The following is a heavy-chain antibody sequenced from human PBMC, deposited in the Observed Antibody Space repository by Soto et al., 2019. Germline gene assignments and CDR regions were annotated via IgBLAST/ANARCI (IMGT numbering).Heavy chain of an antibody. CDR3: ARLGWGNGDSDY. V-gene: IGHV4-39*01. CDR2: ILYTGTT. D-gene: IGHD2-21*01. CDR1: GGSISKSNYF. Sequence: QLQLHESGPGLVKSSETLSLTCTVSGGSISKSNYFCGWIRQAPGKGIEWIASILYTGTTSYNSSLKSRDAISVDTSKNQFSLKLTSVTAADTAVYYCARLGWGNGDSDYWGQGTLVTVSS. J-gene: IGHJ4*02.